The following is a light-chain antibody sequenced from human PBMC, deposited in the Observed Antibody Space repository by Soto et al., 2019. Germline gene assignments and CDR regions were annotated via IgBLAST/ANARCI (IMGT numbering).Light chain of an antibody. Sequence: EIVMTQSPATLSVSPGERASLSCRASQSISSNLAWYQQKRGQAPRLLIYDASTRATGIPARFSGSVSGTEFTLTISSLQSEDFAFYYGQQYNNWPTWTFGQGTKVDIK. CDR1: QSISSN. CDR2: DAS. J-gene: IGKJ1*01. V-gene: IGKV3-15*01. CDR3: QQYNNWPTWT.